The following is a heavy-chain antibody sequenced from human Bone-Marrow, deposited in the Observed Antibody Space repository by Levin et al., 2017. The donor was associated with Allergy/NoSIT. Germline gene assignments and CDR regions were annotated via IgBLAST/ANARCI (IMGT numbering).Heavy chain of an antibody. V-gene: IGHV3-21*01. CDR3: ARDCDNWNDDGGCRYYGMDV. CDR2: ISSSSSYI. CDR1: GFTFSSYS. D-gene: IGHD1-1*01. Sequence: GGSLRLSCAASGFTFSSYSMNWVRQAPGKGLEWVSSISSSSSYIYYADSVKGRFTISRDNAKNSLYLQMNSLRAEDTAVYYCARDCDNWNDDGGCRYYGMDVWGQGTTVTVSS. J-gene: IGHJ6*02.